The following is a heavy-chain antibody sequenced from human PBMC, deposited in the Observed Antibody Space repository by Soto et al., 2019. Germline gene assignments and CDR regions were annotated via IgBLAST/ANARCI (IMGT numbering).Heavy chain of an antibody. Sequence: SETLSLTCTVSGGSISSGGYYWSWIRQHPGKGLEWIGYIYYSGSTYYNPSLKSRVTISVDTSKNQFSLKLSSVTAADTAVYYCARAPTIFGVVIRGFDPWGQGTLVTVSS. CDR3: ARAPTIFGVVIRGFDP. CDR1: GGSISSGGYY. J-gene: IGHJ5*02. D-gene: IGHD3-3*01. CDR2: IYYSGST. V-gene: IGHV4-31*03.